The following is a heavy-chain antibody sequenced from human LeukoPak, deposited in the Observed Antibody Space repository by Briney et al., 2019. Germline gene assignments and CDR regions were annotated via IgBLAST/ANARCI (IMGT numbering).Heavy chain of an antibody. CDR2: TRYDGSNK. Sequence: PGGSLRLSCAASGFTSSTYGMHWVRQAPGKGLEWVAFTRYDGSNKYYADSVKGRFTISRDNSKNTLYLQMNSLRAEDTAVYYCAKDRIQYSYGYGPDYWGQGTLVTVPS. V-gene: IGHV3-30*02. CDR1: GFTSSTYG. D-gene: IGHD5-18*01. CDR3: AKDRIQYSYGYGPDY. J-gene: IGHJ4*02.